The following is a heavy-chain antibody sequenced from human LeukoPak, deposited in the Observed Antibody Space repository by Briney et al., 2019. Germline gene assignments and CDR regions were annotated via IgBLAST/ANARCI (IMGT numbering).Heavy chain of an antibody. V-gene: IGHV3-23*01. CDR1: RFTFRTYA. J-gene: IGHJ4*02. CDR3: AEAGIVGRTFRIDY. D-gene: IGHD1-26*01. Sequence: GGSLRLSCAASRFTFRTYAMSWVRQAPGKGLEWVSSISDSGDDTNYADSVQGRFIISRDNAKNTLYLQMNSLRAEDTAIYYCAEAGIVGRTFRIDYWGQGTLVTVSS. CDR2: ISDSGDDT.